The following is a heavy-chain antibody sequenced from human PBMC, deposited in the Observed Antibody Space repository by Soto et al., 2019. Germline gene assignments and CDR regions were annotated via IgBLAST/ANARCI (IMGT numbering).Heavy chain of an antibody. J-gene: IGHJ4*02. Sequence: PGGSLRLSCAASGFTFSSYSMNWVRQAPGKGLEWVSYISSSSSTIYYADSVKGRFTISRDNAKNSLYLQMNSLRDEDTAVYYCARDGYDSRGYSLIDYWGQGTLVTVSS. CDR2: ISSSSSTI. D-gene: IGHD3-22*01. V-gene: IGHV3-48*02. CDR3: ARDGYDSRGYSLIDY. CDR1: GFTFSSYS.